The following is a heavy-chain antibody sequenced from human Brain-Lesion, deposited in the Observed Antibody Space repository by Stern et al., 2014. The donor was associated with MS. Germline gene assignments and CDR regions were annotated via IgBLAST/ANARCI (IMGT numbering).Heavy chain of an antibody. J-gene: IGHJ4*02. CDR1: GYTFTGYY. CDR3: ATYYYDSTGYNDF. D-gene: IGHD3-22*01. CDR2: INPKSGGT. Sequence: VQLVESGAEVKKPGASVKVSCKASGYTFTGYYMHWVRQAPGQGLEWMGWINPKSGGTNYAQKFQGWFTMTRDTSINTAYMELSRLRSDDTAVYYCATYYYDSTGYNDFWGQGTLVTVSS. V-gene: IGHV1-2*04.